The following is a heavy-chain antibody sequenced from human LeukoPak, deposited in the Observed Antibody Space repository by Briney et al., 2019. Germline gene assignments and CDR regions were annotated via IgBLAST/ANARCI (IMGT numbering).Heavy chain of an antibody. CDR3: AKDKVFGGELDY. CDR1: GFTFDDYA. Sequence: GGSLRLSCVASGFTFDDYAMHWVRQAPGKGLEWVSGISWNSGTIGYADSVKGRFTISRDNAKNSLYLQMNSLRAEDTALYYCAKDKVFGGELDYWGQGTLVTVSS. V-gene: IGHV3-9*01. J-gene: IGHJ4*02. D-gene: IGHD3-10*01. CDR2: ISWNSGTI.